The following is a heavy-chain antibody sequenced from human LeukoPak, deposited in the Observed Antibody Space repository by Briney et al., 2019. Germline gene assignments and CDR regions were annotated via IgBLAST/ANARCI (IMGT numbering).Heavy chain of an antibody. CDR2: ISYDGSNK. V-gene: IGHV3-30-3*01. J-gene: IGHJ4*02. D-gene: IGHD1-1*01. Sequence: GGSLRLSCAASGFTFSSYAMHWVRQAPGKGLEWVAVISYDGSNKYYADSVKGRFTISRDNSKNTLYLQMNSLRTEDTAVYYCAKAFNWAYFDYWGQGTLVTVSS. CDR1: GFTFSSYA. CDR3: AKAFNWAYFDY.